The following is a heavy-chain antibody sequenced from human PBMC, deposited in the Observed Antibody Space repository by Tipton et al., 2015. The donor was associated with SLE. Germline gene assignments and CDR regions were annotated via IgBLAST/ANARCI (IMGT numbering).Heavy chain of an antibody. D-gene: IGHD3-10*01. J-gene: IGHJ5*02. CDR1: GGSISSYY. CDR2: INHSGST. V-gene: IGHV4-34*01. CDR3: ARLGGRRFPVDP. Sequence: LRLSCTVSGGSISSYYWSWIRQPPGKGLEWIGEINHSGSTNYNPSLKSRVTISVDKSKNQFSLKLSSVTAADTAVYFCARLGGRRFPVDPWGQGTLVTVSA.